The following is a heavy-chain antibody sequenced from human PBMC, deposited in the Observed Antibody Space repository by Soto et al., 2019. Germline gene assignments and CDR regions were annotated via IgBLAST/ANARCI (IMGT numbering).Heavy chain of an antibody. D-gene: IGHD6-6*01. CDR3: AREGNLEYSSSSSGYYYYYYGMDV. Sequence: GESLKISCKGSGYSFTSYWISWVRQMPGKGLEWMGRIDPSDSYTNYSPSFQGHVTISADKSISTAYLQWSSLKASYTAMYYCAREGNLEYSSSSSGYYYYYYGMDVWGQGTTVTVSS. J-gene: IGHJ6*02. CDR2: IDPSDSYT. CDR1: GYSFTSYW. V-gene: IGHV5-10-1*01.